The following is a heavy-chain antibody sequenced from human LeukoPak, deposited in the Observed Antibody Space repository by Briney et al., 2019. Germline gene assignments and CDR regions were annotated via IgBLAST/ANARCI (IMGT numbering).Heavy chain of an antibody. J-gene: IGHJ5*02. CDR1: GGSISSYY. CDR2: IYYSGST. Sequence: PSETLSLTCTVSGGSISSYYWSWIRQPPGKGLEWIGYIYYSGSTNYNPSLKSRVTMSVDTSKNQFSLKLSSVTAADTAVYYCARARGKVCSSTSCYGALQNWFDPWGQGTLVTVSS. D-gene: IGHD2-2*01. CDR3: ARARGKVCSSTSCYGALQNWFDP. V-gene: IGHV4-59*12.